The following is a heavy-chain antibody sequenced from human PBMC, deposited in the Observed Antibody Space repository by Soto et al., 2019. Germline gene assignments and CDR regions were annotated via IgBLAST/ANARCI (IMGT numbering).Heavy chain of an antibody. J-gene: IGHJ6*02. CDR2: ISGSGDKT. CDR3: AKSGQSSWANMDV. V-gene: IGHV3-23*01. CDR1: GFTFSSYA. Sequence: EVQLLESGGGLVQPGGSLRLSCAASGFTFSSYAINWVRQAPGKGLEWVSTISGSGDKTYYADSVKGRFTISRDNSKNTVSLQRNSLRAEDTAVYYCAKSGQSSWANMDVWGQGTTVTVSS. D-gene: IGHD2-2*01.